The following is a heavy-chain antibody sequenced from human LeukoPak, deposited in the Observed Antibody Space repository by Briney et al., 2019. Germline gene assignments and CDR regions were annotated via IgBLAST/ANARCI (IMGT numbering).Heavy chain of an antibody. CDR1: GFTFSSYG. J-gene: IGHJ3*02. V-gene: IGHV3-30-3*01. CDR2: ISYDGNNK. D-gene: IGHD5-12*01. CDR3: ARGTTDIVADISDALDI. Sequence: PGRSLRLSCAASGFTFSSYGMQWVRQAPGKGLEWVAVISYDGNNKYYADSVKGRFTISRDNSKNTLYLQMNSLRAEDTAVYFCARGTTDIVADISDALDIWGQGSVVTVSS.